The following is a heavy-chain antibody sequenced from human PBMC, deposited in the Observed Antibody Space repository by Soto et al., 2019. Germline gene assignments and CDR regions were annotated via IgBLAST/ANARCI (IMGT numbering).Heavy chain of an antibody. V-gene: IGHV4-34*01. CDR1: GGSFSGSY. CDR2: INHSGGT. D-gene: IGHD2-8*01. Sequence: QVQLQQWGAGLLKPSETLSLTCAVYGGSFSGSYWSWIRQPPGQGLEWIGEINHSGGTNYNPSLKSRVTISVDTSKNQFPLKLSSVTAADTAVYYCATGYCTNGVCYTRTLSGMDVWGQGTTVTVSS. J-gene: IGHJ6*02. CDR3: ATGYCTNGVCYTRTLSGMDV.